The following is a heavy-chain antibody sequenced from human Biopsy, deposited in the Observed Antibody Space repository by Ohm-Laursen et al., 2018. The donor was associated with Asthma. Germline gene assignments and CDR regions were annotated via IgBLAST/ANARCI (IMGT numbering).Heavy chain of an antibody. CDR2: INAGNGNT. D-gene: IGHD3-9*01. J-gene: IGHJ3*02. V-gene: IGHV1-3*01. CDR3: ARTYYDFLTGQVIDAFAI. CDR1: GYTFISYA. Sequence: ASVKVSCNASGYTFISYAIHWVRQAPGQRLEWMGWINAGNGNTKYSQKFQGRVTITRDTSASTAYMELSSLRSEDAAVYYCARTYYDFLTGQVIDAFAIWGQGTMVTVSS.